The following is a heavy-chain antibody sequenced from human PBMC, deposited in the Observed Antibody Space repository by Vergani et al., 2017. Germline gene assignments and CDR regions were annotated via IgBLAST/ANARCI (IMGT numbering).Heavy chain of an antibody. Sequence: EVQLVQSGAEVKKPGESLKISCKASGYSFTSYWIGWVRQRPGKGLEWMGIIYPGDSDTRYSPSFQGQVTISADKSISNAYLQWSSLKAADTAMYYCARRGRGYCSSASCYIIDYWGQGTLVTVSS. D-gene: IGHD2-2*02. CDR1: GYSFTSYW. CDR3: ARRGRGYCSSASCYIIDY. CDR2: IYPGDSDT. J-gene: IGHJ4*02. V-gene: IGHV5-51*03.